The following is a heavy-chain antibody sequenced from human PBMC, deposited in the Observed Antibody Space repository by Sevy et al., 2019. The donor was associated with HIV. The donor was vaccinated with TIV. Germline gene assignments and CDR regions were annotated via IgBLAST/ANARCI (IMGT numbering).Heavy chain of an antibody. V-gene: IGHV1-18*01. CDR2: ISASTGDT. CDR1: GYTFSSYD. J-gene: IGHJ6*02. CDR3: VRAGGLVDGGMDV. Sequence: ASVKVSCKASGYTFSSYDICWVRQAPGEGLEWMGWISASTGDTDYAQKLQGRVSLTIDRSTITAYMELGSLRYDDTAVYYCVRAGGLVDGGMDVWGQGTTVTVSS. D-gene: IGHD3-10*01.